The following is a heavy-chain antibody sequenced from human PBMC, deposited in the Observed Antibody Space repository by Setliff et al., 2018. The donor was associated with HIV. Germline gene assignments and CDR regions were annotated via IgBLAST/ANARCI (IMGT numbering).Heavy chain of an antibody. D-gene: IGHD6-19*01. J-gene: IGHJ4*02. V-gene: IGHV4-59*01. CDR2: IYVYNSERT. CDR1: GGSFSGYY. CDR3: ARAVNFDY. Sequence: SETLSLTCSVSGGSFSGYYWSWIRQPPGKGLEWIGYIYVYNSERTNYTPSLTSRVTISVDTSRNQFSLKLTSVTAADKAIYYCARAVNFDYWGQGTQVTVSS.